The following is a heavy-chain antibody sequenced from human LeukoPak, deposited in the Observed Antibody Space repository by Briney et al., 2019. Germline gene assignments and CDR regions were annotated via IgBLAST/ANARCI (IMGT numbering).Heavy chain of an antibody. CDR3: ARDGYPGGDY. CDR2: LYSDGST. Sequence: PGGSLRLSCAASGFTVSRNYMSWVRQAPGKGLEWVSVLYSDGSTYYADSVKGRFIISRDNAKNSLYLQMNSLRDEDTAVYYCARDGYPGGDYWGQGTLVTVSS. D-gene: IGHD3-22*01. J-gene: IGHJ4*02. CDR1: GFTVSRNY. V-gene: IGHV3-53*01.